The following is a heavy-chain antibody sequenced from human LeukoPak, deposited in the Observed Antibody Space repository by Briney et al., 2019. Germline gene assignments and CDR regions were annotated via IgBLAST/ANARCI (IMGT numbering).Heavy chain of an antibody. V-gene: IGHV3-30*02. CDR3: ATPWDIVVVPAAIPSDY. Sequence: PGGSLRLSCAASGFTFSSYGMHWVRQAPGKGLEWVAFIRYDGSNKYYADSVKGRFTISRDNSKNTLYLQMNSLRAEDTAVYYCATPWDIVVVPAAIPSDYWGQGTLVTVSS. D-gene: IGHD2-2*01. J-gene: IGHJ4*02. CDR1: GFTFSSYG. CDR2: IRYDGSNK.